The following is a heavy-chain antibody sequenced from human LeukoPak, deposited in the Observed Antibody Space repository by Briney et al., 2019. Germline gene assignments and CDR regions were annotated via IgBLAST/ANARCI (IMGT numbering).Heavy chain of an antibody. Sequence: SETLSLTCTVSGGSIRSSSYYWGWIRQPPGKGLEWIGTIYYSGSTSYNPSLKSRVTISVDTSKNQFSLKLSSVTAADTAVYYCARWTTITMIVRAWGQGTLVTVSS. J-gene: IGHJ5*02. CDR3: ARWTTITMIVRA. D-gene: IGHD3-22*01. V-gene: IGHV4-39*07. CDR1: GGSIRSSSYY. CDR2: IYYSGST.